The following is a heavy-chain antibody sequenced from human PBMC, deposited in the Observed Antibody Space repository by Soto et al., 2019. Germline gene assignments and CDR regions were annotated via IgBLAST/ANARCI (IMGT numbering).Heavy chain of an antibody. CDR3: ARDRLSSARSSWYIDY. CDR1: GYTFTSYG. CDR2: ISAYNGNT. D-gene: IGHD6-13*01. J-gene: IGHJ4*02. V-gene: IGHV1-18*01. Sequence: ASVKVSCKASGYTFTSYGISWVRQAPGQGLEWMGWISAYNGNTNYAQKLQGRVTMTTDTSTSTAYMELRCLRSDDTAVYYCARDRLSSARSSWYIDYRGQGTLVTVSS.